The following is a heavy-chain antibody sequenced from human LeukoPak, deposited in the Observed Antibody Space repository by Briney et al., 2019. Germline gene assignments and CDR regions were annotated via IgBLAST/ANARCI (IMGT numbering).Heavy chain of an antibody. CDR2: IYYSGST. CDR1: GGSISRGVYD. V-gene: IGHV4-31*03. J-gene: IGHJ4*02. Sequence: NPSQTLSLTCTFSGGSISRGVYDCSWIRHHPRKGLEWIGYIYYSGSTYYNPSLKSRVTISLDTPKNQFSLKLSSVTAADTAVYYCASRFREFIVWGQRTLVTVSS. D-gene: IGHD3-10*01. CDR3: ASRFREFIV.